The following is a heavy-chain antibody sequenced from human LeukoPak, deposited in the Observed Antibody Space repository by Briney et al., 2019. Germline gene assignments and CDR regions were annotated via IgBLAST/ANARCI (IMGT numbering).Heavy chain of an antibody. CDR2: IYHSGST. J-gene: IGHJ5*02. CDR3: ARVEPPNWFDP. V-gene: IGHV4-38-2*01. CDR1: GYSISSGYY. D-gene: IGHD5-24*01. Sequence: SETLSLTCAVSGYSISSGYYWGWIRQPPGKGLEWIGSIYHSGSTYYNPSLKSRVTISVDTSKNQFSLKLSSVTAADTAVYHCARVEPPNWFDPWGQGTLVTVSS.